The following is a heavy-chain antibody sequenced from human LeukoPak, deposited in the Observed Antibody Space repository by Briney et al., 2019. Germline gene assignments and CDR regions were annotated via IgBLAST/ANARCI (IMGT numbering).Heavy chain of an antibody. Sequence: PGGSLRLSCAASGFTFSSYGMHWVRQAPGKGLEWVAVISFDGRTKYYADSVKGRFTISRDNSNKTLFLQMNSLRAEDTALYYCAKDWHSVTIFDSWGQGTLVTVSS. J-gene: IGHJ4*02. CDR3: AKDWHSVTIFDS. V-gene: IGHV3-30*18. CDR1: GFTFSSYG. CDR2: ISFDGRTK. D-gene: IGHD4-17*01.